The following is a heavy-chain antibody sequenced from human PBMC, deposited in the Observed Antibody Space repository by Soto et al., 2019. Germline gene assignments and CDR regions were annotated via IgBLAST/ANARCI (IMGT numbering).Heavy chain of an antibody. CDR1: GDWINGYF. Sequence: XALSLTCGISGDWINGYFWNWIRHPPVKGLEWIGYISYSGITIYNPSLQGRVTISSDTSKNQFSLQLSSVTAADTAVYYCARARQRDTGRGLDVWGQGTTVTVSS. CDR3: ARARQRDTGRGLDV. CDR2: ISYSGIT. V-gene: IGHV4-59*01. J-gene: IGHJ6*02. D-gene: IGHD1-26*01.